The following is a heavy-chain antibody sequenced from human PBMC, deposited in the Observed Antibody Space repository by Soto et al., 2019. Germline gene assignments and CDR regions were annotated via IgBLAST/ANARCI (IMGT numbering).Heavy chain of an antibody. CDR1: GYRFSDLG. CDR2: IHAGNGNT. V-gene: IGHV1-3*01. Sequence: ASVKVSCKASGYRFSDLGMHWVRQAPGQRLEWMGWIHAGNGNTKYSQKYQGRVTMTRDTSASTAYMELSSLTSEDTALYYCTFSYCGSIPCLRNFWCQGTLVT. D-gene: IGHD2-21*01. CDR3: TFSYCGSIPCLRNF. J-gene: IGHJ4*02.